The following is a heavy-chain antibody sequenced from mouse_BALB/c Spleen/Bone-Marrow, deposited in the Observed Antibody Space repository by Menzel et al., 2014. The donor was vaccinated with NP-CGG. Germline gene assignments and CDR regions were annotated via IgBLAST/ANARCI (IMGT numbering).Heavy chain of an antibody. J-gene: IGHJ1*01. CDR2: INNNGGST. CDR1: GFTFSSYG. CDR3: ARVYGWYFDV. D-gene: IGHD1-1*01. V-gene: IGHV5-6-3*01. Sequence: EELRVESGGGLVQPGWSLKLSCVASGFTFSSYGMSWVRQTPDKRLELVATINNNGGSTYYPDSVKGQFTISRDNAKNTLYLQMSSLKSEDTAMYYCARVYGWYFDVWGAGTTVTVSS.